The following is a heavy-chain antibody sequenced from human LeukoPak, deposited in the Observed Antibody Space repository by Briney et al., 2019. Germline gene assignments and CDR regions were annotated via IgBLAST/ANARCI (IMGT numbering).Heavy chain of an antibody. V-gene: IGHV3-74*01. CDR1: GFSISSYW. Sequence: GGSLRLSCEASGFSISSYWMHWVRQAPGEGPVWVSLIRSDGTSTSYADSVKGRFTISRDNARNSLYLQMHSLRAEDTAVYYCASLLHFYDSSDFYYGVDVWGQGTTVTVSS. CDR3: ASLLHFYDSSDFYYGVDV. J-gene: IGHJ6*02. CDR2: IRSDGTST. D-gene: IGHD3-22*01.